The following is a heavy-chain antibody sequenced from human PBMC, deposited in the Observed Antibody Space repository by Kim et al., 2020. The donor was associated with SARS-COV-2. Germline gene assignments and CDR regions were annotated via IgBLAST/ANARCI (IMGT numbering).Heavy chain of an antibody. J-gene: IGHJ4*02. D-gene: IGHD2-15*01. CDR2: INPNSGGT. CDR3: ARGGAVVAATLQPLFDY. V-gene: IGHV1-2*02. CDR1: GYTFTGYY. Sequence: ASVKVSCKASGYTFTGYYMHWVRQAPGQGLEWMGWINPNSGGTNYAQKFQGRVTMTRDTSISTAYMELSRLRSDDTAVYYCARGGAVVAATLQPLFDYWGQGTLVTVSS.